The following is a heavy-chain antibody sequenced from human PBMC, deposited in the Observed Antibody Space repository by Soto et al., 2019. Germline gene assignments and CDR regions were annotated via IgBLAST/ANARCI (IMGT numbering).Heavy chain of an antibody. J-gene: IGHJ5*02. CDR1: GKNITEFT. D-gene: IGHD3-16*01. Sequence: GKNITEFTIAWLRKAPGKGLEWMGRSAPEEGEPIYPQKFQGRVSMTEDPSTDTAYMELTSLRSEDTAVYYFSKHSLDYGPSAPSGQGTWVAVS. CDR3: SKHSLDYGPSAP. V-gene: IGHV1-24*01. CDR2: SAPEEGEP.